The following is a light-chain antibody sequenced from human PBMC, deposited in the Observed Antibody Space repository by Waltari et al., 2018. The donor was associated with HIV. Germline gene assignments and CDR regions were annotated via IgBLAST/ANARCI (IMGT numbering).Light chain of an antibody. Sequence: QSALTQPASVSGSPGQSITISCPGTSRNVGSDDLVSWYQQHPGEAPKLIIYEVTKRPSGVSNHFSGSKSGNTASLTISGLQAEDEADYYCCSCPRSGIRYVFGTGTKVTVL. J-gene: IGLJ1*01. V-gene: IGLV2-23*02. CDR1: SRNVGSDDL. CDR2: EVT. CDR3: CSCPRSGIRYV.